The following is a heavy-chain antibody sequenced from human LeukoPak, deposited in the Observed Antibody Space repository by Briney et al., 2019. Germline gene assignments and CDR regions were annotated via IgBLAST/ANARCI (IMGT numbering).Heavy chain of an antibody. J-gene: IGHJ4*02. CDR3: AKSGRKYYPVLGLDC. V-gene: IGHV4-59*03. CDR1: GGSISSYY. CDR2: IYYSGST. D-gene: IGHD2/OR15-2a*01. Sequence: SETLSLTCTVSGGSISSYYWSWIRQPPGKGLEWIGYIYYSGSTNYNPSLKSRVTISVDTSKNQFSLKLSSVTAEDTAFYYCAKSGRKYYPVLGLDCWGQGTLVTVSS.